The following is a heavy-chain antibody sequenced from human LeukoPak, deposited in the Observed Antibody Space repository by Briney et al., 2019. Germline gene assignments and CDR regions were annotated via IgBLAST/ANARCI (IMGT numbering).Heavy chain of an antibody. Sequence: PGGSLRLSCAASGFTFSSYGIHWVRQAPGKGPEWVAVISYDGNNKYYADSVKGRFTIPRDNSKNTLYLQMNSLRAEDTAVYYCAKGYCSSTSCPCDYWGQGTLVTVSS. D-gene: IGHD2-2*01. V-gene: IGHV3-30*18. CDR1: GFTFSSYG. CDR2: ISYDGNNK. CDR3: AKGYCSSTSCPCDY. J-gene: IGHJ4*02.